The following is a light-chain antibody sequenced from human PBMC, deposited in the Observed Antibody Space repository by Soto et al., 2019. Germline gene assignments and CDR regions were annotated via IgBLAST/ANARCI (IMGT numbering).Light chain of an antibody. CDR1: QSVGSN. CDR2: DAS. J-gene: IGKJ5*01. Sequence: EIVMTQSPLTLSASPGERAIFSCRASQSVGSNIAWYQQKPGQSPRLLVYDASTRATAIPARFSGSGSGTEFTLTINTLQPEDFAVYYCQQRNNWPSFGQGTRLEI. V-gene: IGKV3-15*01. CDR3: QQRNNWPS.